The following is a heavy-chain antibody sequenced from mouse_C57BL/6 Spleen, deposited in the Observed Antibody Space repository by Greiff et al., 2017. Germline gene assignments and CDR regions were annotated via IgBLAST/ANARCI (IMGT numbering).Heavy chain of an antibody. Sequence: EVMLVESEGGLVQPGSSMKLSCTASGFTFSDYYMAWVRQVPEKGLEWVANINYDGSSTYYLDSLKSRFIISRDNAKNILYLQMSSLKSEDTATYYCARGWDDYFDYWGQGTTLTVSS. J-gene: IGHJ2*01. CDR1: GFTFSDYY. CDR3: ARGWDDYFDY. D-gene: IGHD4-1*01. CDR2: INYDGSST. V-gene: IGHV5-16*01.